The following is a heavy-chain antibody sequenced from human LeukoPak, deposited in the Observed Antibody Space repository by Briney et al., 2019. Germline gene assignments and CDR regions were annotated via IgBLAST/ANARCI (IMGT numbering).Heavy chain of an antibody. J-gene: IGHJ6*03. CDR3: ARGERQWLVRYYYYYMDV. Sequence: GASVKVSCKASGYTFTGYYMHWVRQAPGQGLEWMGWINPNSGGTNYAQKFQGRVTMTRDTSISTAYMELSRLRSDDTAVYYCARGERQWLVRYYYYYMDVWGKGTTVTISS. CDR1: GYTFTGYY. V-gene: IGHV1-2*02. D-gene: IGHD6-19*01. CDR2: INPNSGGT.